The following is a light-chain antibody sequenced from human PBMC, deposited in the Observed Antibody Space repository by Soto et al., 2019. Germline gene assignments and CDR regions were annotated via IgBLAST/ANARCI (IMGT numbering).Light chain of an antibody. CDR3: QEYDEGNAGST. Sequence: EIGVSQSPGTLSLSTGERATLSCRASQSVSSSYLAWYQQKPGQAPRLLIYAASTRATGVPARFSGSGSGTEFTLTITSLQSEDFAVYYWQEYDEGNAGSTFGEGTKVDIK. J-gene: IGKJ1*01. CDR1: QSVSSSY. CDR2: AAS. V-gene: IGKV3-15*01.